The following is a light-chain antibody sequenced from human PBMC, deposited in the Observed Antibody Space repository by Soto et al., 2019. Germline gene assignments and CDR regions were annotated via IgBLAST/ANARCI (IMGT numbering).Light chain of an antibody. CDR1: QRSRNR. V-gene: IGKV1-5*01. J-gene: IGKJ1*01. CDR2: DAS. Sequence: MNQGPPVLLASVGVCVTITCRGSQRSRNRLAWYQQKPGKAPKVLIYDASSLESGVPSRFSGSGSGTEFTLTSSCLQPDDFTSYYCQQNNSYSRPFAQGAKVDI. CDR3: QQNNSYSRP.